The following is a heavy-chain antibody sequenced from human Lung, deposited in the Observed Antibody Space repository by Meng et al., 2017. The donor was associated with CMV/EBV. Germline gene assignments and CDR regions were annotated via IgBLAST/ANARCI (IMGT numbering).Heavy chain of an antibody. Sequence: SXTXSLXXAVSGGSISSSNWWSWVRQPPGKGLEWIGEIYHSGSTNYNPSLKSRVTISVDKSKNQFSLKLSSVTAADTAVYYCARGEGFGEFYYYYGMDVWXQGTXVTVSS. CDR3: ARGEGFGEFYYYYGMDV. J-gene: IGHJ6*02. CDR1: GGSISSSNW. CDR2: IYHSGST. V-gene: IGHV4-4*02. D-gene: IGHD3-10*01.